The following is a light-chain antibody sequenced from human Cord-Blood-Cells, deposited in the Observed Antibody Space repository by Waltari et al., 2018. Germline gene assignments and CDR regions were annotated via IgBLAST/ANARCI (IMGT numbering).Light chain of an antibody. Sequence: QSALTQPAPVSGSPGQSITISCTGTSSDVGGYNYVSWYQQHPGKAPKLMIYEVSNRPSGVSIRFSGSKSGNTASLTISGLQAEDEADYYCSSYTSSSTPVVFGGGTKLTVL. CDR1: SSDVGGYNY. CDR3: SSYTSSSTPVV. V-gene: IGLV2-14*01. CDR2: EVS. J-gene: IGLJ2*01.